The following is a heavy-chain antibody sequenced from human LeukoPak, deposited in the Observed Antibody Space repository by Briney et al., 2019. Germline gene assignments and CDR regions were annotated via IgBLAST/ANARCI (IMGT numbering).Heavy chain of an antibody. Sequence: PSETLSLTCTVSGGSINNYYWSWIRQPPGKGLEWIGYIYYSGSTNYNPSLKSRVTLSVDTSKNQFSLKLSSVTAADTAVYYCARVPSYASKWYFDYWGQGTLVTVSS. CDR2: IYYSGST. CDR1: GGSINNYY. V-gene: IGHV4-59*01. J-gene: IGHJ4*02. D-gene: IGHD2-2*01. CDR3: ARVPSYASKWYFDY.